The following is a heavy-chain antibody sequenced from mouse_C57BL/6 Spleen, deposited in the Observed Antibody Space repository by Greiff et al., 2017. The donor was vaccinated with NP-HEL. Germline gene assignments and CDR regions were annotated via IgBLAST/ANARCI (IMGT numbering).Heavy chain of an antibody. CDR1: GYTFTSYW. J-gene: IGHJ4*01. V-gene: IGHV1-59*01. CDR2: IDPSDSYT. Sequence: VQLQQPGAELVRPGTSVKLSCKASGYTFTSYWMHWVKQRPGQGLEWIGVIDPSDSYTNYNQKFKGKATLTVDTSSSTAYMQLSSLTSEDSAVYYCARSDHYYAMDYWGQGTSVTVSS. CDR3: ARSDHYYAMDY.